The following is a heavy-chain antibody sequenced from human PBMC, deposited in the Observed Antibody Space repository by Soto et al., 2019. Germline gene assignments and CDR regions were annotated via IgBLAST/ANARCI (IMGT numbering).Heavy chain of an antibody. D-gene: IGHD3-22*01. J-gene: IGHJ4*02. Sequence: PGGSLRLSCEASGFTFSDYGLNWVRQAPGKGLEWVSYIGLGSSTKYYADSVEGRFTIARDNARNSLGLQLNSPRSVDAAVYYCGRDQLYYNDISGRPLNAFDGWDQGTLVTVSS. CDR2: IGLGSSTK. V-gene: IGHV3-48*01. CDR1: GFTFSDYG. CDR3: GRDQLYYNDISGRPLNAFDG.